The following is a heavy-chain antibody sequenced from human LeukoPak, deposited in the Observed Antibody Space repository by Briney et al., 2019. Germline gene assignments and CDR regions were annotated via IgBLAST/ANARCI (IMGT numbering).Heavy chain of an antibody. CDR1: GFTFSSYG. CDR2: ISYDGSNK. J-gene: IGHJ6*02. Sequence: PGGSLRLSCAASGFTFSSYGMHWVRQAPGKGLEWVAVISYDGSNKYYADSVKGRFTISRDNSKNTLYLQMNSLRAEDTAVYYCAKDHPPVGWDHYYYGMDVWGQGTTVTVSS. V-gene: IGHV3-30*18. CDR3: AKDHPPVGWDHYYYGMDV. D-gene: IGHD1-26*01.